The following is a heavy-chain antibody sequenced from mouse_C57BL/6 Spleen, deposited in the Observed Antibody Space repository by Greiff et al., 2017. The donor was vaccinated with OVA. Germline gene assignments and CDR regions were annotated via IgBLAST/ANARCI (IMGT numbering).Heavy chain of an antibody. Sequence: QVHVKQPGAELVRPGSSVKLSCKASGYTFTSYWMHWVKQRPIQGLEWIGNIDPSDSETHYNQKFKDKATLTVDKSSSTAYMPLSSLTSEDSAVYSCARGEGLRYFDVWGTGTTVTVSS. CDR2: IDPSDSET. D-gene: IGHD2-2*01. V-gene: IGHV1-52*01. CDR3: ARGEGLRYFDV. J-gene: IGHJ1*03. CDR1: GYTFTSYW.